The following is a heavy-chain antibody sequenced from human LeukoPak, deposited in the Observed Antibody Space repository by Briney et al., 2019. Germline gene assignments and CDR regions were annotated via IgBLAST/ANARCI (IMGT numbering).Heavy chain of an antibody. CDR1: GYTLTGYY. J-gene: IGHJ4*02. CDR2: INPNSGGT. D-gene: IGHD3-10*01. CDR3: VPFGELSPPFDY. Sequence: GASVKVSCKASGYTLTGYYMHWVRQAPGQGLEWMGWINPNSGGTNYAQKFQGRVTMTRDTSISTAYMELSRLRSDDTAVYYCVPFGELSPPFDYWDQGTLVTVSS. V-gene: IGHV1-2*02.